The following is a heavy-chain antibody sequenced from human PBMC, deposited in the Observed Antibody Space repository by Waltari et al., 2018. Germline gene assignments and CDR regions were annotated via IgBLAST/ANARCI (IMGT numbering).Heavy chain of an antibody. CDR2: ISGGGERT. V-gene: IGHV3-23*01. D-gene: IGHD3-3*01. J-gene: IGHJ4*02. CDR1: GFTFSTYA. Sequence: EVQLLESGGGLVQPGGSLRISCPASGFTFSTYAMSWVRQAPGKGLEWVSGISGGGERTYYVDAGRGRFTISRDNSKNTLSLQMNSLRAEDTAVYYCVKGVIYDFWSGKPGGHFDYWGQGTLVTVSS. CDR3: VKGVIYDFWSGKPGGHFDY.